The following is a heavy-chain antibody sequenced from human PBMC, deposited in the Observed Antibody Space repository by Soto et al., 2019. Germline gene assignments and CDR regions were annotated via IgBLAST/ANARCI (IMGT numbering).Heavy chain of an antibody. Sequence: EVQLVESGGGLVQPVGSLRLSCAASGFTFSSYAMHWVRQAPGKGLEYVSAISSNGGSTYYANSVKGRFTISRDNSKNTLYLQMGSLRAEDMAVYYCARQWLDSYYFDYWGQGTLVTVSS. D-gene: IGHD6-19*01. J-gene: IGHJ4*02. V-gene: IGHV3-64*01. CDR1: GFTFSSYA. CDR2: ISSNGGST. CDR3: ARQWLDSYYFDY.